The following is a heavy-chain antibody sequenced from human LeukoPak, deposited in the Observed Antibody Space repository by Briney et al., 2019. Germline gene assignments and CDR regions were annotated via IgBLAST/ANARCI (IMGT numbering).Heavy chain of an antibody. CDR2: ISGYGGTT. V-gene: IGHV3-23*01. CDR3: AKADDYYDTSGYFSFDS. Sequence: GGSLRLSCAASEFTFSNYAMSWVRQAPGKGLEWVSTISGYGGTTYFVDSVKGRFTISRDNSKNTLYLQMNSLTAEDTAVYYCAKADDYYDTSGYFSFDSWGQGTLVTVSS. J-gene: IGHJ4*02. D-gene: IGHD3-22*01. CDR1: EFTFSNYA.